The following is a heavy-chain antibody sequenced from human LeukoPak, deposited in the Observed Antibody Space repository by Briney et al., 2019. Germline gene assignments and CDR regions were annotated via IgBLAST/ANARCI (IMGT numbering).Heavy chain of an antibody. Sequence: GGSLRLSCAASGFTFNYYSMNWVRQAPGKGLEWVSFITSSSSSTIYYADSVKGRFTISRDNAENSLYLQMNSLRDEDTAVYYCANDFSNAFDIWGQGTMVTVSS. CDR1: GFTFNYYS. V-gene: IGHV3-48*02. CDR2: ITSSSSSTI. D-gene: IGHD3/OR15-3a*01. CDR3: ANDFSNAFDI. J-gene: IGHJ3*02.